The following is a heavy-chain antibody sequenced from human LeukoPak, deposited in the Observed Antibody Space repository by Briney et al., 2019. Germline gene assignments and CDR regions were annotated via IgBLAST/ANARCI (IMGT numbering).Heavy chain of an antibody. CDR3: AKSRLSIFGVVMAGPDY. D-gene: IGHD3-3*01. J-gene: IGHJ4*02. V-gene: IGHV3-23*01. Sequence: GGSLRLSCAASGFTFSSYAMSWVRQAPGKGLEWVSAIRVSGGSTHYADSVKGRFTISRDNSKNTLYVQMNSLRVEDSAVYYCAKSRLSIFGVVMAGPDYWGQGTLVTVSS. CDR2: IRVSGGST. CDR1: GFTFSSYA.